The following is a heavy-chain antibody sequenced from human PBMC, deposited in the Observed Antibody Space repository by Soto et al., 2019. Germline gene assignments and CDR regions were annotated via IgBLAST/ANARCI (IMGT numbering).Heavy chain of an antibody. CDR3: ARDQTGITTTGGGRIDH. V-gene: IGHV3-30-3*01. CDR2: VSFDGSNK. D-gene: IGHD1-20*01. J-gene: IGHJ4*02. Sequence: QVQLVESGGGVVQPGRSLRLSCAASGLTFSTHAMHWVRQAPGKGLECVAIVSFDGSNKYYADSVKGRFTISRDNSKNTLYLQMSGLTPEDTAGYYCARDQTGITTTGGGRIDHWGQGTLVTVSS. CDR1: GLTFSTHA.